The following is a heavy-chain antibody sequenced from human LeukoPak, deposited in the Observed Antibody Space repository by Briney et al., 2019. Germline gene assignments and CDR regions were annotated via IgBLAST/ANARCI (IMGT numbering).Heavy chain of an antibody. CDR1: GGSISSRSYY. CDR2: VYYSGST. D-gene: IGHD6-6*01. J-gene: IGHJ4*02. CDR3: AREYFSSPDF. Sequence: SETLSLTCTVSGGSISSRSYYWGWIRQPPGKGLEWIGSVYYSGSTFYNPSLKSRVTISVDTSKNQFSLKLSSVSAPDTAVYYCAREYFSSPDFWGQGTLVTVSS. V-gene: IGHV4-39*02.